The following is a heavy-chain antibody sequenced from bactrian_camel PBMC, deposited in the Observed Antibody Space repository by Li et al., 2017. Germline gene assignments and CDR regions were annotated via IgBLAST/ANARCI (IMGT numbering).Heavy chain of an antibody. D-gene: IGHD6*01. J-gene: IGHJ4*01. CDR2: LSTAGGT. Sequence: HVQLVESGGGSVQAGGSLRLSCTASGITTDEADMGWYRQRPGYQCELVAKLSTAGGTDFPNSEIERFTISRNNAKNTVYLQMNSLTPEDTAVYYCAEGRGSRGEHCYSLNYWGQGTQVTVS. CDR1: GITTDEAD. V-gene: IGHV3S53*01. CDR3: AEGRGSRGEHCYSLNY.